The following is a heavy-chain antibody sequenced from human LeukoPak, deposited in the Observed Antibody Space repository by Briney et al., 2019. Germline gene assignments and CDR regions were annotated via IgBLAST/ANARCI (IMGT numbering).Heavy chain of an antibody. CDR2: INPSGGST. V-gene: IGHV1-46*01. D-gene: IGHD6-13*01. CDR3: ARERAVAAAGIHDAFDI. J-gene: IGHJ3*02. Sequence: ASVKVSCKASGYTFTSYYMHWVRQAPGQGLEWMGIINPSGGSTSYAQKFQGRVTMTRDTSTSTVYMELSSLRSEDTAVYYCARERAVAAAGIHDAFDIWGQGTMVTVSS. CDR1: GYTFTSYY.